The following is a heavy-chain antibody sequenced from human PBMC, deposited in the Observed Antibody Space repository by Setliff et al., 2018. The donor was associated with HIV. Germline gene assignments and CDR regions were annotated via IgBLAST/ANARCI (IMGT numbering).Heavy chain of an antibody. CDR1: GFTFDDYG. V-gene: IGHV3-20*04. D-gene: IGHD3-22*01. J-gene: IGHJ6*03. CDR3: ARAGYHDSSGYLGPDYYYMDV. Sequence: GSLRLSCAASGFTFDDYGMSWVRQAPGKGLEWVSGINWNGGGIGYADSVKGRFTISRDNAKNSLYLQMNSLRAEDTALYYCARAGYHDSSGYLGPDYYYMDVWGKGTTVTVS. CDR2: INWNGGGI.